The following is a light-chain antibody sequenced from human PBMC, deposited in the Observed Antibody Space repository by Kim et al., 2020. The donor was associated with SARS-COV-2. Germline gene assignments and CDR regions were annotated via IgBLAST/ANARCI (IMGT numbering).Light chain of an antibody. J-gene: IGLJ2*01. CDR3: QTWGTGIVV. V-gene: IGLV4-69*01. CDR2: LNSDGSH. Sequence: ASVKLTCTLSSGHSSYPIAWHQQQPEKGPRYLMKLNSDGSHSKGDGIPDRFSGSSSGAERYLTISSLQSEDEADYYCQTWGTGIVVFGGGTQLTVL. CDR1: SGHSSYP.